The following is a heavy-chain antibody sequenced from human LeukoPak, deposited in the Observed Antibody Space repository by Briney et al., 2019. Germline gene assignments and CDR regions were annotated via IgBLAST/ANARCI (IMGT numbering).Heavy chain of an antibody. V-gene: IGHV4-31*03. J-gene: IGHJ4*02. CDR1: GGSISSGGSY. D-gene: IGHD4-17*01. Sequence: TLSLPCTVSGGSISSGGSYWSWIRQHPGKGLEWIGYIYYSGSTYYNPSLKSRVTISVDTSKNQFSLKLSSVTAADTAVYYCARDTDYGDYGVFDYWGQGTLVTVSS. CDR3: ARDTDYGDYGVFDY. CDR2: IYYSGST.